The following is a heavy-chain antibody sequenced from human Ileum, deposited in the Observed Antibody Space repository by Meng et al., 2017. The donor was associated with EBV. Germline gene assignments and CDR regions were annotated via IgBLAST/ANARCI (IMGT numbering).Heavy chain of an antibody. V-gene: IGHV4-59*08. CDR3: ARGGWSLDY. CDR2: IYYSGST. CDR1: GGSISSYY. J-gene: IGHJ4*02. D-gene: IGHD2-15*01. Sequence: QGQRRESGPGLGKPSETLSLPCTVSGGSISSYYWSWIRQPPGKGLEWIGYIYYSGSTTSNPSLKSRVTISVDTSKNQFSLNLSSVTAADTAVYYCARGGWSLDYWGQGTLVTVSS.